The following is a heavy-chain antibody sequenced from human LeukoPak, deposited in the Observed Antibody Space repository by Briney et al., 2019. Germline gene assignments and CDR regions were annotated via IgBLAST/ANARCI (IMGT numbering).Heavy chain of an antibody. V-gene: IGHV4-39*07. D-gene: IGHD3-22*01. J-gene: IGHJ5*02. CDR1: DGSFTSGSYY. Sequence: PSETLPLTCTVSDGSFTSGSYYWGWIRQPPGKGLQWIATVYYSGSTIYTPSLKSRLAISRDTSSDQFSLRLTSVTAADTAVYYCARAPIVVVSTPSFDTWGQGIRVTVSS. CDR2: VYYSGST. CDR3: ARAPIVVVSTPSFDT.